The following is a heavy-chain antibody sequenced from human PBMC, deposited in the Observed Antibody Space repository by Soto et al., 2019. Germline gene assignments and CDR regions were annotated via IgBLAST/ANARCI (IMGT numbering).Heavy chain of an antibody. D-gene: IGHD6-19*01. V-gene: IGHV1-69*12. J-gene: IGHJ2*01. CDR2: IIPIFATA. CDR1: GGTFSSYA. Sequence: QVQLVQSGAEVKKPGSSVKVSCKASGGTFSSYAISWVRQAPGQELEWMGGIIPIFATANSAQKLQGRVTITADESTSTAYMELSSLRSEATAVYSCAGVQQWLGGSWYVDLWGRGTLVTVSS. CDR3: AGVQQWLGGSWYVDL.